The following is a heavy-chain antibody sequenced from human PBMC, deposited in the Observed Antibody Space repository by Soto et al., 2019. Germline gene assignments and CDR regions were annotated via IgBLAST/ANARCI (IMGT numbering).Heavy chain of an antibody. CDR2: IDPNSGGT. V-gene: IGHV1-2*04. CDR3: ARSAPTGFGYYYGMDV. CDR1: GYTFTGYY. J-gene: IGHJ6*02. D-gene: IGHD3-16*01. Sequence: ASVKVSCKASGYTFTGYYMHWVRQAPGQGLEWMGWIDPNSGGTNYAQKFQGWVTMTRDTSISTAYMELSRLRSDDTAVYYCARSAPTGFGYYYGMDVWGHGTTVTVSS.